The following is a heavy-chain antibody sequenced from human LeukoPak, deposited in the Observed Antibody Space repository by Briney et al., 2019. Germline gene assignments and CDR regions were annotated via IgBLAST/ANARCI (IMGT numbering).Heavy chain of an antibody. Sequence: SQTLSLTCAISGDSVSNNSVAWNWIRHSPSRGLEWLGRTYYRSKWYNDYAVSVKGRITINPETAKNQFSLQLNSVTPEDTAVYYCARDMDYYGSGNYYTSRWFDPWGQGTLVTVSS. CDR2: TYYRSKWYN. CDR1: GDSVSNNSVA. J-gene: IGHJ5*02. CDR3: ARDMDYYGSGNYYTSRWFDP. V-gene: IGHV6-1*01. D-gene: IGHD3-10*01.